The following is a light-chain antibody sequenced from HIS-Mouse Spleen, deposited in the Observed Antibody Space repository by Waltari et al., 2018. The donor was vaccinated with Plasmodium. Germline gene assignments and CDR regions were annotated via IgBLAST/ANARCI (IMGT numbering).Light chain of an antibody. CDR1: QSVSSSY. V-gene: IGKV3-20*01. CDR2: GAS. Sequence: EIVLTQSPATLSLSPRERDTLPCRASQSVSSSYLAWYQQKPGQAPRLLIYGASSRATGIPDRFSGSGSGTDFTLTISRLEPEDFAVYYCQQYGSSPYTFGQGTKLEIK. J-gene: IGKJ2*01. CDR3: QQYGSSPYT.